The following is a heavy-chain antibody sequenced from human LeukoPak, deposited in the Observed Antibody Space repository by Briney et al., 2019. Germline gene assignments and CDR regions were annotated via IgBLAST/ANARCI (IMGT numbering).Heavy chain of an antibody. CDR2: LNHSGSA. CDR3: ARGVYCSGGSCYIPLDY. J-gene: IGHJ4*02. V-gene: IGHV4-34*01. D-gene: IGHD2-15*01. CDR1: GGSFSGYY. Sequence: PSETLSLTCAVYGGSFSGYYWSWIRQPPGKGLEWIGGLNHSGSANYNPSLKSRVSMSVDTSKNQFSLKLSSMTAADTAVYYCARGVYCSGGSCYIPLDYWGQGTLVTVSS.